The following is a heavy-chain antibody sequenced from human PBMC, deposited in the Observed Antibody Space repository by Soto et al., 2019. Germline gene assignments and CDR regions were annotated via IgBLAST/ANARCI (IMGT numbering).Heavy chain of an antibody. CDR1: GDSVSSNSAA. CDR2: TYYRSKWYN. D-gene: IGHD6-13*01. J-gene: IGHJ4*02. V-gene: IGHV6-1*01. Sequence: PSQTLSLTCAISGDSVSSNSAAWNWIRQSPSRGLEWRGRTYYRSKWYNDYAVSVRSRITINPDTSKNQFSLQLNSVTPEDTAVYYCARVLYDSSSWYPWSFDYWGQGTLVTVSS. CDR3: ARVLYDSSSWYPWSFDY.